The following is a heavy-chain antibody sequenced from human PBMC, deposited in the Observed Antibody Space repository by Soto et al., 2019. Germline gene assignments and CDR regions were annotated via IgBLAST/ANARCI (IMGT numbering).Heavy chain of an antibody. CDR3: ARDPGGNWFDP. CDR2: ISSSSSHT. Sequence: QVQLVESGGGLVKPGGSLRLSCAASGFTFSDYYMSWIRQAPGKGLEWISYISSSSSHTNYADSVRGRFTISRDNAKKSLYLQMNSLRAEDTAVYYCARDPGGNWFDPWGQGTLVTVSS. V-gene: IGHV3-11*05. D-gene: IGHD2-8*02. J-gene: IGHJ5*02. CDR1: GFTFSDYY.